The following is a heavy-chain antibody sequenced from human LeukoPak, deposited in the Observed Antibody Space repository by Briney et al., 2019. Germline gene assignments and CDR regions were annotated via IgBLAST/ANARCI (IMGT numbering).Heavy chain of an antibody. CDR1: GGSISSGGYY. J-gene: IGHJ4*02. CDR2: IYYSGST. V-gene: IGHV4-31*03. Sequence: PSQTLSLTCTVSGGSISSGGYYWSWIRQHPGKGLEWIGYIYYSGSTYYNPSLKSRVTISVGTSKNQFSLKLSSVTAADTAVYYCAMDYSSSWYLGYWGQGTLVTVSS. CDR3: AMDYSSSWYLGY. D-gene: IGHD6-13*01.